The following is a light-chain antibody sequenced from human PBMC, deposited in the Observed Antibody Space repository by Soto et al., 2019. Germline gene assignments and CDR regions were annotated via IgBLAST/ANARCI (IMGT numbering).Light chain of an antibody. CDR3: QQWYSNRIT. Sequence: DTQXTHSQAPLSAYVAARVATTCRASQSISRYLNWYKKKPGKEXRXXXYAASNLQSGVQPRFSGSGSAKDFALTISSMQPQDCATYYCQQWYSNRITFGQGTRLEI. CDR1: QSISRY. J-gene: IGKJ5*01. CDR2: AAS. V-gene: IGKV1-39*01.